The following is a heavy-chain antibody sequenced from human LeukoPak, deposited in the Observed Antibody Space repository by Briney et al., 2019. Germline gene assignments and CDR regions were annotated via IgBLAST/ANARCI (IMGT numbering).Heavy chain of an antibody. J-gene: IGHJ4*02. CDR3: ARGGRYGGRFDY. CDR1: GFTFSTYW. D-gene: IGHD1-26*01. CDR2: MKEDGSEK. Sequence: GGSLRLSCAPSGFTFSTYWMSWVRQAPGKGLEWEASMKEDGSEKYYVDSVRGRFTISRDNAKNSLYLQMNSLRAEDTAVYYCARGGRYGGRFDYWGQGTLVTVSS. V-gene: IGHV3-7*01.